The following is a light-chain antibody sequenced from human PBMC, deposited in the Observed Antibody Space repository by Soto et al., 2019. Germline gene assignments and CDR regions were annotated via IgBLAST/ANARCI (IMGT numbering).Light chain of an antibody. CDR2: EVT. CDR3: SSSRSSSTXPYV. V-gene: IGLV2-14*01. Sequence: QSVLTQPASVSGSPGQSITISYTGTSSDVGGYDYVSWYQQFPGKAPKLIIYEVTNRPSGVYNRFSGSKSANTASLTISGRRTEDEADYYCSSSRSSSTXPYVFGTGPKVXV. J-gene: IGLJ1*01. CDR1: SSDVGGYDY.